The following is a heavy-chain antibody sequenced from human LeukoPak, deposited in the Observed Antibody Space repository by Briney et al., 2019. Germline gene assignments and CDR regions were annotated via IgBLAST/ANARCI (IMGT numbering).Heavy chain of an antibody. CDR3: ARGYYDSSGYPI. D-gene: IGHD3-22*01. CDR1: GGTFSSYA. Sequence: GASVKVSCKASGGTFSSYAISWVRQAPGQGLEWMGRIIPILGIANYAQKFQGRVTITADKSTSTAYMELSSLRSEDTAVYYRARGYYDSSGYPIWGQGTLVTVSS. J-gene: IGHJ4*02. CDR2: IIPILGIA. V-gene: IGHV1-69*04.